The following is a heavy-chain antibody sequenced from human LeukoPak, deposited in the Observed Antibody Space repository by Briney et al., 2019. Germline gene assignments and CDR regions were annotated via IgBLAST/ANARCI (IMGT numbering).Heavy chain of an antibody. V-gene: IGHV4-38-2*02. CDR3: AKSNGYGLVDI. D-gene: IGHD3-10*01. J-gene: IGHJ3*02. CDR1: GYSISSDYY. Sequence: SETLSLTCTVSGYSISSDYYWGWIRPPPGKGLEWIGNIFYSGSTYYSPSLRSRVTISLDTSRNQFSLKLNSVTAADTAVYYCAKSNGYGLVDIWGQGTMVTVSS. CDR2: IFYSGST.